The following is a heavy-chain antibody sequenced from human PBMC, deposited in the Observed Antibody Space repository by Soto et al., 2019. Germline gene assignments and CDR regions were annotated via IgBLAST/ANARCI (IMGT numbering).Heavy chain of an antibody. CDR3: ASPMVRGIRGAFDI. J-gene: IGHJ3*02. D-gene: IGHD3-10*01. V-gene: IGHV3-9*01. Sequence: GGSLRLSCAASGFTFDDYAMHWVRQAPGKGLEWVSGISWNSGSIGYADSVKGRFTISRDNAKNSLYLQMNSLRAEDTALYYCASPMVRGIRGAFDIWGQGTMVTVSS. CDR2: ISWNSGSI. CDR1: GFTFDDYA.